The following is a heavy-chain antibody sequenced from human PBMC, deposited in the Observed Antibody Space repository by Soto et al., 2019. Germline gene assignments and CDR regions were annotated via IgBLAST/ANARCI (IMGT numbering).Heavy chain of an antibody. CDR3: ARGLPANY. CDR1: GESVRDYF. J-gene: IGHJ4*02. Sequence: QVQLQQWGAGLLKPSETLSLTCAVFGESVRDYFWSWIRQPPGKGLEWIGEVTYSGSTNYNPSLKSRVTMSVDTSENRFSLQLTSVPAADAAVYYCARGLPANYWGQGTLVTVSS. CDR2: VTYSGST. V-gene: IGHV4-34*01.